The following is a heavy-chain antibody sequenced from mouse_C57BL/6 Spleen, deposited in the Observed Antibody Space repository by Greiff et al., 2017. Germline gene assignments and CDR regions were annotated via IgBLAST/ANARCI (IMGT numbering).Heavy chain of an antibody. CDR2: IYPSDSET. Sequence: VQLQQPGAELVRPGSSVKLSCKASGYTFTSYWMDWVKQRPGQGLEWIGNIYPSDSETHYNQKFKDKATLTVDKSSSTAYMQLSSLTSEDSAVYYCARRELGRPPWFAYWGQGTLVTVSA. CDR1: GYTFTSYW. V-gene: IGHV1-61*01. CDR3: ARRELGRPPWFAY. D-gene: IGHD4-1*01. J-gene: IGHJ3*01.